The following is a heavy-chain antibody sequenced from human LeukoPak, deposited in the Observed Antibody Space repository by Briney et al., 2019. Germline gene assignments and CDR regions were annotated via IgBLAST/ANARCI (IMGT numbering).Heavy chain of an antibody. CDR2: MNPNSGNT. J-gene: IGHJ5*02. CDR1: GYTFTSYD. D-gene: IGHD1-7*01. V-gene: IGHV1-8*01. Sequence: ASVKVSCKASGYTFTSYDINWVRQATGQGLEWVGWMNPNSGNTGYAQKFQGRVTMTRNTSISTAYMELSSLRSEDTAVYYCASTDSITGTTSSWFDPWGQGTLVTVSS. CDR3: ASTDSITGTTSSWFDP.